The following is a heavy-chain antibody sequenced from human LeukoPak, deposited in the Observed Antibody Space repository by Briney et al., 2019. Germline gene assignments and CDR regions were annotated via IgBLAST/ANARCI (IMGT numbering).Heavy chain of an antibody. CDR3: ARAMVRGVIITTPFDY. D-gene: IGHD3-10*01. CDR2: INPSGGST. CDR1: GYTFTSYY. V-gene: IGHV1-46*01. J-gene: IGHJ4*02. Sequence: ASVKVSCKASGYTFTSYYMHWVRQAPGQGLEWMGIINPSGGSTSYAQKFQGRVTMTRDTSTSIVYMELSSLRSEDTAVYYCARAMVRGVIITTPFDYWGQGTLVTVSS.